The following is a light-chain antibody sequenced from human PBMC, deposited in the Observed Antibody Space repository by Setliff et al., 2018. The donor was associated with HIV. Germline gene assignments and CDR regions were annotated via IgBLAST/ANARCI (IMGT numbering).Light chain of an antibody. J-gene: IGLJ1*01. CDR2: EGS. CDR3: SSYTTNRKFV. V-gene: IGLV2-14*02. Sequence: QSVLTQPASVSGSPGQSITISCTGTSSDVGSYNLVSWYQQHPGKAPKLMIYEGSKRPSGVSNRFSGSKSGNAASLTISGLQAEDEADYYCSSYTTNRKFVFGTGTKVTVL. CDR1: SSDVGSYNL.